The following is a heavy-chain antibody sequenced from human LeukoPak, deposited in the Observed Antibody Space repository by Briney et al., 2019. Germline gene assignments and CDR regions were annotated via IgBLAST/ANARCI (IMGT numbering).Heavy chain of an antibody. J-gene: IGHJ4*02. CDR2: ISAYNGNT. Sequence: ASVKVSCKASGYTFTSYGISWVRQAPGQGLEWMGWISAYNGNTNYAQKLQGRVTMTTDTSTSTAYMELRSLRSDDTAVYYCARGIAVAGTQSAMDHFAYWGQGTLVTVSS. CDR3: ARGIAVAGTQSAMDHFAY. V-gene: IGHV1-18*01. CDR1: GYTFTSYG. D-gene: IGHD6-19*01.